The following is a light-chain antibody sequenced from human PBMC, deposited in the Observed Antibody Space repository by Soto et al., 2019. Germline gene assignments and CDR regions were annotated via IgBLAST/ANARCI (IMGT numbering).Light chain of an antibody. CDR1: QSVSSY. J-gene: IGKJ1*01. V-gene: IGKV3-11*01. CDR2: DAS. CDR3: QQRSNWPQWT. Sequence: ESVLIPSLAILSLSPGERATLSCRASQSVSSYLAWYQQKPGQAPRLLIYDASNRATGIPARFSGSGSGTDFTLTISSLEPEDFAVYYCQQRSNWPQWTFGQGTKV.